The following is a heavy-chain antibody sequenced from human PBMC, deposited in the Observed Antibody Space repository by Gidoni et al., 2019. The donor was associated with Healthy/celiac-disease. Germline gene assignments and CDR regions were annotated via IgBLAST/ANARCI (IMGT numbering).Heavy chain of an antibody. D-gene: IGHD2-2*01. CDR2: ISGSGGST. CDR3: AKPPRSTSQWDWFDP. V-gene: IGHV3-23*01. J-gene: IGHJ5*02. CDR1: GFTFSSYA. Sequence: EVQLLESGGGLVQHGGSLRLSCAASGFTFSSYAMSWVRQAPGKGLEWVSAISGSGGSTYYADSVKGRFTISRDNSKNTLYLQMNSLRAEDTAVYYCAKPPRSTSQWDWFDPWGQGTLVTVSS.